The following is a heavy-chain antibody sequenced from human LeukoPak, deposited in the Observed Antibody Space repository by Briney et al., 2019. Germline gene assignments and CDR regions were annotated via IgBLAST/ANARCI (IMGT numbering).Heavy chain of an antibody. Sequence: SETLSLTCTVSGGSISSSSYYWGWIRQPPGKGLEWVGSIYYSGSTYYNPSLKSRVTISVDTSKNQFSLKLSSVTAADTAVYYCATVERYFDWGHAFGIWGQGTMVTVSS. CDR1: GGSISSSSYY. CDR3: ATVERYFDWGHAFGI. CDR2: IYYSGST. V-gene: IGHV4-39*01. D-gene: IGHD3-9*01. J-gene: IGHJ3*02.